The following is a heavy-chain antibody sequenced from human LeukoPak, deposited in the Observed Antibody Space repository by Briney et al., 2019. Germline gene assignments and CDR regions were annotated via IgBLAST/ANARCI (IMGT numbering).Heavy chain of an antibody. CDR1: GFSLSSDY. Sequence: PGESLRLSCAASGFSLSSDYMSWVRQAPGKGLEWVSFVYNANGDTYYSDSVKGRFTISSDNSKNTPYLQMDNLRAEDTAVYYCSTAPAWDLLYYNWGQGTLVTVSS. V-gene: IGHV3-53*01. CDR3: STAPAWDLLYYN. CDR2: VYNANGDT. D-gene: IGHD1-26*01. J-gene: IGHJ4*02.